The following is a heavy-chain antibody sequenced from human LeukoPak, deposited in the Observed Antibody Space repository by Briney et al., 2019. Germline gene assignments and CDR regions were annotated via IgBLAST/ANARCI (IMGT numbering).Heavy chain of an antibody. V-gene: IGHV4-38-2*01. CDR1: GYSISSGYY. CDR2: MYHSGST. D-gene: IGHD1-7*01. Sequence: ETLSLTCSVSGYSISSGYYWGWIRQPPGKGLEWIAIMYHSGSTYSNPTLKSRVTISVDTSKNQFSLNLNSVTAADTAVYYCARSWNYGRAVEAFDIWGQGTMVTVS. CDR3: ARSWNYGRAVEAFDI. J-gene: IGHJ3*02.